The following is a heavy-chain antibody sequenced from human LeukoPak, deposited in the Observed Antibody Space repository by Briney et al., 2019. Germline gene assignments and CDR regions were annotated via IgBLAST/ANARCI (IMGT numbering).Heavy chain of an antibody. J-gene: IGHJ4*02. CDR3: ATPLRYGSGSRPSDYYFDY. V-gene: IGHV3-21*01. CDR2: ISSSSSYI. D-gene: IGHD3-10*01. CDR1: GFTFSSYS. Sequence: PGGSLRLSCAASGFTFSSYSMNWVRQAPGKGLEWVSSISSSSSYIYYADSVKGRFTISRDNAKNSLYLQMNSLRAEDTAVYYCATPLRYGSGSRPSDYYFDYWGQGTLVTVSS.